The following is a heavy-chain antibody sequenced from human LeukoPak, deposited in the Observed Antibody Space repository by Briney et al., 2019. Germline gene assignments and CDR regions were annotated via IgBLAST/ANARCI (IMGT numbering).Heavy chain of an antibody. Sequence: SETLSLTCTVWGGSVSDYYWSWIRQSPGKGLEWIGYIYYTGSSSYNPSLRSRVTISADTSKNQFSLKLSSVTAADTAVYYCASRKLGNDYWGQGTLVTVSS. CDR3: ASRKLGNDY. J-gene: IGHJ4*01. CDR1: GGSVSDYY. CDR2: IYYTGSS. V-gene: IGHV4-59*02. D-gene: IGHD7-27*01.